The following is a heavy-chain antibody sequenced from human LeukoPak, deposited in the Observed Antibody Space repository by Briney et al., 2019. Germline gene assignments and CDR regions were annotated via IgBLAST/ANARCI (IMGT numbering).Heavy chain of an antibody. J-gene: IGHJ4*02. CDR3: ARAGRGDAYEIGVFYFDY. CDR2: IKQDRSKK. Sequence: GGSLRLSCAASGFTISNYWMNWVRQAPGKGLEWVANIKQDRSKKYYVDSVKGRFTISRDNAKNSLYLQMNSLRAEDTAVYYCARAGRGDAYEIGVFYFDYWGQGTLVPVSS. D-gene: IGHD5-24*01. CDR1: GFTISNYW. V-gene: IGHV3-7*01.